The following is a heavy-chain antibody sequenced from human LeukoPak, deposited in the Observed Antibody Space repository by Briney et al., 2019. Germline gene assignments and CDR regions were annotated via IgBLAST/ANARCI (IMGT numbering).Heavy chain of an antibody. CDR1: GYTCSDYY. CDR2: IHPNSGGT. D-gene: IGHD6-19*01. J-gene: IGHJ6*02. Sequence: ASVKVSCKASGYTCSDYYIHWVRQAPGQGLEWMGWIHPNSGGTSYAQKFQGWVTMTRDTSITTAYMELSSPRSDDTAIYYCARQWLNGLDVWGQGTTVTVSS. CDR3: ARQWLNGLDV. V-gene: IGHV1-2*04.